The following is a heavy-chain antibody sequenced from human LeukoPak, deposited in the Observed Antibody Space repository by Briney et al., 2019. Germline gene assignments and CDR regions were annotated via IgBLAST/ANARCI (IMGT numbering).Heavy chain of an antibody. CDR2: INSYNGNI. Sequence: ASVKVSCKASGYSFINYGISWVRQAPGQGLEWMGWINSYNGNINYAQKFQDRVTMTTDTSTSTVYMELRSLISDDTAVYYCARVLTYSSLGYWGQGTLVTVSS. CDR1: GYSFINYG. J-gene: IGHJ4*02. V-gene: IGHV1-18*01. D-gene: IGHD6-6*01. CDR3: ARVLTYSSLGY.